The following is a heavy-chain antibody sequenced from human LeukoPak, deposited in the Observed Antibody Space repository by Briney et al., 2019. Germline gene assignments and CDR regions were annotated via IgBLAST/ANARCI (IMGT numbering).Heavy chain of an antibody. Sequence: PGGSLRLSCAASGFTFSFYGMHWVRQAPGKGLQWVAFIHYDGSNKYYADSVKGRFTISRNNSKNTLYLQMNSLRAEDTAVYYCARGLRHSSSFRWFDPWGQGTLVTVSS. J-gene: IGHJ5*02. CDR1: GFTFSFYG. CDR2: IHYDGSNK. D-gene: IGHD6-13*01. CDR3: ARGLRHSSSFRWFDP. V-gene: IGHV3-30*02.